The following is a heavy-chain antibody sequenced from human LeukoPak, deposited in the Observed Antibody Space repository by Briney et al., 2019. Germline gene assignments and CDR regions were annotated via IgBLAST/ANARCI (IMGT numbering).Heavy chain of an antibody. CDR3: AGGAATIEGATEDY. Sequence: SVKVSCKASGGTFSSYAISWVRQAPGQGLEWMGRIIPIFGTANYAQKFQGRVTITTDESTSTAYMELSSLRSEDTAVYYCAGGAATIEGATEDYWGQGTLVTVSS. CDR1: GGTFSSYA. CDR2: IIPIFGTA. V-gene: IGHV1-69*05. D-gene: IGHD1-26*01. J-gene: IGHJ4*02.